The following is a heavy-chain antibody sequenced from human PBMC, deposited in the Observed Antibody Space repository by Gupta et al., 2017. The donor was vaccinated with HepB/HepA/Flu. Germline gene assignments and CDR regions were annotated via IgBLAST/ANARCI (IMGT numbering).Heavy chain of an antibody. J-gene: IGHJ4*02. D-gene: IGHD1-26*01. V-gene: IGHV3-30*03. Sequence: QVQLVESGGGVVQPGRSLRLSCAASGLPFSNYGMHWVRQAPGKGLEWVAVISYDGSNKYYVDSVKGRFTISRDNSKNTLYLQMNSLRAEDTAVYYCAREGRGSYYYLDYWGQGTLVTVSS. CDR1: GLPFSNYG. CDR3: AREGRGSYYYLDY. CDR2: ISYDGSNK.